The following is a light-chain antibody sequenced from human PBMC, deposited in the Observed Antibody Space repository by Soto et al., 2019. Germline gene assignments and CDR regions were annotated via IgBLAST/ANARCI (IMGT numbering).Light chain of an antibody. CDR3: QQYGSSPRT. CDR2: GAS. V-gene: IGKV3-20*01. J-gene: IGKJ3*01. CDR1: QSVSSSY. Sequence: EIVLTQSPGTLSLSPGERATLSCRASQSVSSSYLAWYQQKPGQAPRLLIYGASSRATGIPDRFSGSGSGTDVTLTMSRLEPEDFAVYYCQQYGSSPRTFGPGTKVDIK.